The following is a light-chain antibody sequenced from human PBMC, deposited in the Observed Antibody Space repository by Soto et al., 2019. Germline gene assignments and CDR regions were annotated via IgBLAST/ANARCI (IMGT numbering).Light chain of an antibody. CDR3: QAWDGSTVV. CDR1: NLGDKY. Sequence: SYELTQPPSLSVSPGQTASITCSGDNLGDKYACWYQQKPGQSPVLVIYQDIKRPSGIPERFSGSNSGDTATLTISGTQAMDEADYYCQAWDGSTVVFGGGTKVTVL. CDR2: QDI. J-gene: IGLJ2*01. V-gene: IGLV3-1*01.